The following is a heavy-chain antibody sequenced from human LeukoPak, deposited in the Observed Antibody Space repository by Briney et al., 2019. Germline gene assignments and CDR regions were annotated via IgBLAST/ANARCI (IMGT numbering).Heavy chain of an antibody. CDR3: ARQSRYYDSSGYYGTYFDY. Sequence: SETLSLTCTVSGGSISSISYYWGWIRQPPGKGLGWIGNIFYSGNTYYNPSLKSRVTISVDTSKSLFSLNLNSVTAADTAVYYCARQSRYYDSSGYYGTYFDYWGQGILVTVSS. CDR1: GGSISSISYY. CDR2: IFYSGNT. V-gene: IGHV4-39*01. D-gene: IGHD3-22*01. J-gene: IGHJ4*02.